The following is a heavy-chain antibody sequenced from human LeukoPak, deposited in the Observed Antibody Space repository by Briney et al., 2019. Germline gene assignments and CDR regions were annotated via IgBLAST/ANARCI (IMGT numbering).Heavy chain of an antibody. CDR1: GFTFNSNA. CDR3: TKVGVYSNFYFDY. J-gene: IGHJ4*02. Sequence: PGGSLRLSCAASGFTFNSNAMSWVRQAPGKGLGWVSGVTSSGSSTYYADSVKGRFTISRDSSRSTLYLQMNSLRAEDTAVYYCTKVGVYSNFYFDYWGQGILVTVSS. V-gene: IGHV3-23*01. CDR2: VTSSGSST. D-gene: IGHD4-11*01.